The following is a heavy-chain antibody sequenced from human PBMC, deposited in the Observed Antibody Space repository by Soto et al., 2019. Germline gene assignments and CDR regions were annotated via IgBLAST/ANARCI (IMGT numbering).Heavy chain of an antibody. V-gene: IGHV1-69*10. CDR3: ANRRGYSGYDYNGFDP. D-gene: IGHD5-12*01. J-gene: IGHJ5*02. Sequence: ASVQVSCKASGGTFSSYAISWVRQAPGQGLEWMGGIIPIRGIANYAQKFQGRVTITADKSTSTAYMELRSLRSEDTAVYYCANRRGYSGYDYNGFDPWGQGTLVTVSS. CDR2: IIPIRGIA. CDR1: GGTFSSYA.